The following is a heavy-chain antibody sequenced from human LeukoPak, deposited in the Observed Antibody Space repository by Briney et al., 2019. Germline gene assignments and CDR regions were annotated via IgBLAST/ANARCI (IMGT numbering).Heavy chain of an antibody. J-gene: IGHJ4*02. V-gene: IGHV1-2*02. D-gene: IGHD3-10*01. Sequence: ASVKVSCKASGYTFTGYYMHWVRQAPGQGLEWMGWINPNSGGTNYAQKFQGRVTMTRDTSISTAYVELSRLRSDDTAVYYCAKVRFGVTARYYFDYWGQGTLVTVSS. CDR1: GYTFTGYY. CDR2: INPNSGGT. CDR3: AKVRFGVTARYYFDY.